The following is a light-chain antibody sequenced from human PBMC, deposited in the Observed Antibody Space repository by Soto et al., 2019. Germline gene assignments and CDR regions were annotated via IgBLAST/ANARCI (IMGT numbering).Light chain of an antibody. J-gene: IGKJ5*01. V-gene: IGKV3-11*01. CDR3: QQRHMRPIT. Sequence: EVVLTQSPVTLSLSPGERATLSCRASQSFRGLLAWYQQKPGQAPRLLIYDAYNRATGIPPRFSGSGSGTDFTLTISSPEPEDSAVYYCQQRHMRPITFGQGTRLEI. CDR2: DAY. CDR1: QSFRGL.